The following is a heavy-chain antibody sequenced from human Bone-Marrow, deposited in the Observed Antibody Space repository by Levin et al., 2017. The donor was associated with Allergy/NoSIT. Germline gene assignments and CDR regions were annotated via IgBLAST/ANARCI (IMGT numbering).Heavy chain of an antibody. J-gene: IGHJ3*01. CDR2: IYYTGST. CDR1: GDSINNYRFY. Sequence: ESLKISCAVSGDSINNYRFYWGWIRQPPGKGPEWIGSIYYTGSTYYKSSLRSRVAISLDTSKNHLSLRLRSVTAADTALYYCARHKGFDYLESFDVWGQGTTVVVSS. V-gene: IGHV4-39*01. CDR3: ARHKGFDYLESFDV. D-gene: IGHD4-11*01.